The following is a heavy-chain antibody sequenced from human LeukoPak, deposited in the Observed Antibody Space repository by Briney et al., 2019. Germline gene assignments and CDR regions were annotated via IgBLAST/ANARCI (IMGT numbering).Heavy chain of an antibody. Sequence: GGSLRLSCAASGFTFSRYSMNWVRQAPGKGREGVSSISSSSSYIYYADSMKGRFTISRDNAKNSLYLQMNSLRAEDTAVYYCARYAAPVSYWYFDLWGRGTLVTVRS. CDR2: ISSSSSYI. CDR3: ARYAAPVSYWYFDL. D-gene: IGHD2-2*01. V-gene: IGHV3-21*01. J-gene: IGHJ2*01. CDR1: GFTFSRYS.